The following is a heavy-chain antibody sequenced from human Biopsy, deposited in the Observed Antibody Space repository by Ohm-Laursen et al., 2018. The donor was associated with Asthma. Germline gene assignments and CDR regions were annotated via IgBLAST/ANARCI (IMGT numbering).Heavy chain of an antibody. D-gene: IGHD2-15*01. CDR3: ARLADCSGGACYSYGWFDP. J-gene: IGHJ5*02. Sequence: TLSLTCTVSGGSISTYYWTWIRQPPGKGLEWVAYLYNSGTTNYNPSLKSRVTMSLDTSKNQFSLRLTSVTPADTAVYYCARLADCSGGACYSYGWFDPWGQGTRVTVSS. CDR1: GGSISTYY. V-gene: IGHV4-59*01. CDR2: LYNSGTT.